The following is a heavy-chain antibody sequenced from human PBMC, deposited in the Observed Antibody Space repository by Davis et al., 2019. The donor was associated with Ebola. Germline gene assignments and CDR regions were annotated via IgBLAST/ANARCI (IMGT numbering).Heavy chain of an antibody. Sequence: MPGGSLRLSCTVSGGSISSYYWSWIRQPPGKGLEWIGYIYYSGSTNYNPSLKSRVTISVDTSKNQFSLKLSSVSAADTAVYYCARAAQRGFGPHDYWGRGTQVTVSS. CDR3: ARAAQRGFGPHDY. CDR2: IYYSGST. D-gene: IGHD3-3*01. J-gene: IGHJ4*02. CDR1: GGSISSYY. V-gene: IGHV4-59*08.